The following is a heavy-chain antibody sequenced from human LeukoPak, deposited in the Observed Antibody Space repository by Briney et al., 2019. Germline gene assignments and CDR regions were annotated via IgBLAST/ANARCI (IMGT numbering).Heavy chain of an antibody. D-gene: IGHD1-26*01. V-gene: IGHV1-18*01. Sequence: ASVKVSCKASGYTFTSYGISWVRQAPGQGLEWMGWISAYNGNTNYAQKLQGRVTITTDESTSTAYMELSSLRSEDTAVYYCARAGATIYYYYMDVWGKGTTVTVSS. CDR2: ISAYNGNT. CDR1: GYTFTSYG. CDR3: ARAGATIYYYYMDV. J-gene: IGHJ6*03.